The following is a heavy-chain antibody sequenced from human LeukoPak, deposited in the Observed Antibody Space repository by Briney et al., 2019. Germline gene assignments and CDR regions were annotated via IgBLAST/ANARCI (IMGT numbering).Heavy chain of an antibody. CDR1: GFTFSSYW. CDR3: ARLKLPSDAFDI. CDR2: INSDGSSA. V-gene: IGHV3-74*01. Sequence: GGSLRLSCAASGFTFSSYWMHWVRQAPGKGLVWVSRINSDGSSASYADSVKGRFTISRDNAKNTLYLQMNSLSAEDTAVYYCARLKLPSDAFDIWGQGTMVTVSS. J-gene: IGHJ3*02. D-gene: IGHD2-15*01.